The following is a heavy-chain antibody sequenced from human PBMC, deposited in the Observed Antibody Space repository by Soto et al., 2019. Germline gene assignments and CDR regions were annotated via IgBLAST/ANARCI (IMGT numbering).Heavy chain of an antibody. V-gene: IGHV3-21*01. CDR3: AREDYYGSGSYYGGQDAFDI. CDR1: GFTFSSYS. J-gene: IGHJ3*02. Sequence: EVQLVESGGGLVKPGGSLRLSCAASGFTFSSYSMNWVRQVPGKGLEWVSSISSSSSYIYYADSVKGRFTISRDNAKNSLYLQMNSLRAEDTAVYYCAREDYYGSGSYYGGQDAFDIWGQGTMVTVSS. D-gene: IGHD3-10*01. CDR2: ISSSSSYI.